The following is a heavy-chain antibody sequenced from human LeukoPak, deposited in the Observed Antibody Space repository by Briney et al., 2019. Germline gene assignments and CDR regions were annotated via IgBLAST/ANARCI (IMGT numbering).Heavy chain of an antibody. Sequence: SETLSLTCTVSGGSLSSYYWSWIRQPAGKGLEWIGRIYTSGSTNYNPSLKSRVTMSVDTSKNQFSLKLSSVTAADTAVYYCARGGYSYGSRWFDPWGQGTLVTVSS. D-gene: IGHD5-18*01. CDR3: ARGGYSYGSRWFDP. V-gene: IGHV4-4*07. J-gene: IGHJ5*02. CDR2: IYTSGST. CDR1: GGSLSSYY.